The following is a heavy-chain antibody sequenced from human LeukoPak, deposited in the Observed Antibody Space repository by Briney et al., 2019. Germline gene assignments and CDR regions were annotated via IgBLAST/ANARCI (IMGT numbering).Heavy chain of an antibody. V-gene: IGHV4-31*03. CDR1: GGSISSGGYY. CDR3: ARDDYSNGYYFDY. CDR2: IYYSGST. J-gene: IGHJ4*02. Sequence: PSETLSLTCTVSGGSISSGGYYWSWIRQHPGKGLEWIGYIYYSGSTYYNPSLKSRVTISVDTSKNQFSLKLSSVTAADTAVYYCARDDYSNGYYFDYWGQGTLVTVSP. D-gene: IGHD4-11*01.